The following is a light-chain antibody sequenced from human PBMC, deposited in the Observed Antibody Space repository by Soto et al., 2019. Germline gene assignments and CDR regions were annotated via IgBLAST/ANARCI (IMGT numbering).Light chain of an antibody. CDR3: QQRSNWPPVWT. J-gene: IGKJ1*01. CDR1: QSVSSY. CDR2: DAS. Sequence: IVMKQSPATLSVSPGERATLSCRACQSVSSYLAWYQQKPGQAPRLLIYDASNRATGIPARFSGSGSGTDFTLTISSLEPEDFAVYYCQQRSNWPPVWTFGQGTKVDIK. V-gene: IGKV3-11*01.